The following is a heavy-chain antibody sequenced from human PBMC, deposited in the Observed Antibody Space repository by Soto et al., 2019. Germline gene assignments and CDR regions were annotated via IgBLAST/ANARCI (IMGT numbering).Heavy chain of an antibody. CDR2: IYPGDSDS. Sequence: PGESLKISCKGSGYSFSNSWIAWVHQMPGKGLEWMGIIYPGDSDSRYSPSFQGQVSISADKSINTAYLQWSSLKASDTAMYYCARHDAYSSSDFWGQGTLVTVPQ. CDR1: GYSFSNSW. CDR3: ARHDAYSSSDF. J-gene: IGHJ4*02. D-gene: IGHD6-19*01. V-gene: IGHV5-51*07.